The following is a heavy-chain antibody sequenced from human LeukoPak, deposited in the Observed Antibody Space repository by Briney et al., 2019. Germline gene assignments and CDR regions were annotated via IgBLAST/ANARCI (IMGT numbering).Heavy chain of an antibody. CDR2: IRQDESER. V-gene: IGHV3-7*01. Sequence: GGSLRLSCEGSGYSFSSYWMTWVRQLPGKGPEWVANIRQDESERYFADSVKGRFTISRDNAKKSVYLHMSSLRAEDTALYYCARLSAYYYGSYFYYYMDVWGKGTTVTVSS. CDR3: ARLSAYYYGSYFYYYMDV. J-gene: IGHJ6*03. D-gene: IGHD3-10*01. CDR1: GYSFSSYW.